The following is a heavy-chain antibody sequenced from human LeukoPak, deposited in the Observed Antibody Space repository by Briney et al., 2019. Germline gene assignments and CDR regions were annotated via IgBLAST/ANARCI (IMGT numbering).Heavy chain of an antibody. Sequence: GGSLRLSCAASGFTFSSYWMSWVRQAPGKGLEWVANIKQDGSEKYYEDSVKGRFTISRDNAKNSLYLQMNSLRAEDTAVYYCARRYSSGWVNWFDPWGQGTLVTVSS. CDR3: ARRYSSGWVNWFDP. CDR2: IKQDGSEK. J-gene: IGHJ5*02. D-gene: IGHD6-19*01. CDR1: GFTFSSYW. V-gene: IGHV3-7*01.